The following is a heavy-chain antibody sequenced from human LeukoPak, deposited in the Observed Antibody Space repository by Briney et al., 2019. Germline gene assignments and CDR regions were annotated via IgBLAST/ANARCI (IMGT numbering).Heavy chain of an antibody. D-gene: IGHD3-22*01. V-gene: IGHV1-2*02. CDR3: AYDSSGYYSLDY. J-gene: IGHJ4*02. CDR1: GYTFTSYY. CDR2: INPNSGGT. Sequence: SVKVSCKASGYTFTSYYMHWVRQAPGQGLEWMGWINPNSGGTNYAQKFQGRVTMTRDTSISTAYMELSRLRSDDTAVYYCAYDSSGYYSLDYWGQGTLVTVSS.